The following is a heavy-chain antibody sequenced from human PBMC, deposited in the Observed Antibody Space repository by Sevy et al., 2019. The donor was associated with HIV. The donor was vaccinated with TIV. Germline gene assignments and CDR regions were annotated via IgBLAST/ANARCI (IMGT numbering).Heavy chain of an antibody. CDR2: ISPSGSAK. V-gene: IGHV3-48*03. D-gene: IGHD6-13*01. CDR1: GFTFNSYE. CDR3: ARGTVRQQVVRWNHYFDY. J-gene: IGHJ4*02. Sequence: GGSLRLSCAVSGFTFNSYEMNWVRQAPGKGLEWISYISPSGSAKYYADSVKGRVTISRDNAKSSLYLQMNSLTAEDTSVYYCARGTVRQQVVRWNHYFDYWGQGTLVTVSS.